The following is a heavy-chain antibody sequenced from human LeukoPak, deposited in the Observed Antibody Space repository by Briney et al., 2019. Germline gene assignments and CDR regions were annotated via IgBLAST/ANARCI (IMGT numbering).Heavy chain of an antibody. CDR1: GFTFDDYA. Sequence: PGRSLRLSCAASGFTFDDYAMHWVRQAPGQGLEGVSGISWNSGSIGYADSVKGRFTISRDNAKNSLYPQMNSLRAEDTSLYYCAKDKYYGSGSYGPLDYWGQGTLVTVSS. V-gene: IGHV3-9*01. D-gene: IGHD3-10*01. CDR2: ISWNSGSI. CDR3: AKDKYYGSGSYGPLDY. J-gene: IGHJ4*02.